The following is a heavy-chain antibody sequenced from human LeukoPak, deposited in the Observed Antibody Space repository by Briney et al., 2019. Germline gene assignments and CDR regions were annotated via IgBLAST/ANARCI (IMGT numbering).Heavy chain of an antibody. J-gene: IGHJ4*02. Sequence: SETLSLTCTVSGGSISSYYWSWIRQPPGKGLEWMGYINYSGSTNYNPSLKSRVTISVDTSKNQFSLKLSSVTAADTAVYYCAGVWEDYDILTRLKYYFDYWAQGTLVTVSS. V-gene: IGHV4-59*01. CDR1: GGSISSYY. CDR3: AGVWEDYDILTRLKYYFDY. CDR2: INYSGST. D-gene: IGHD3-9*01.